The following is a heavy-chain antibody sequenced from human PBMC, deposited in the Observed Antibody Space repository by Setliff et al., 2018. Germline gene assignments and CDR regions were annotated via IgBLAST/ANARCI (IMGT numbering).Heavy chain of an antibody. D-gene: IGHD3-10*01. CDR3: ARHNYYGSGIDY. Sequence: PGGSLRLSCEASGFTFSSYTMTWVRQAPGEGLEWVSGISARTGLTYYADSVKGRFTMSRDISKNTVYLHMNSLRAEDTAVYYCARHNYYGSGIDYWGQGTLVTVSS. V-gene: IGHV3-23*01. CDR1: GFTFSSYT. CDR2: ISARTGLT. J-gene: IGHJ4*02.